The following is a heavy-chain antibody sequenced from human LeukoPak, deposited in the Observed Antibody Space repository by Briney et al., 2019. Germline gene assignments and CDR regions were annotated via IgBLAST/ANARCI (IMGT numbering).Heavy chain of an antibody. V-gene: IGHV3-21*01. Sequence: PGGSLRLSCAASGFTFSSYSMNWVRQAPGKGLEWVSSISSSSGYIYYADSVKGRFTISRDNAKNSLYLQMNSLRAEDTAVYYCASFTIFGVAYLQWGQGTLVTVSS. D-gene: IGHD3-3*01. CDR3: ASFTIFGVAYLQ. CDR1: GFTFSSYS. CDR2: ISSSSGYI. J-gene: IGHJ4*02.